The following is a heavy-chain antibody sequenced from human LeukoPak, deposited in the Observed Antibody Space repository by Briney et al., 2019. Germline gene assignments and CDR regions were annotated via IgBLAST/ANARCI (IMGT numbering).Heavy chain of an antibody. CDR1: GYTFTSYY. V-gene: IGHV1-46*01. CDR3: ASSALYSSGWYYAFDI. CDR2: INPSGGST. D-gene: IGHD6-19*01. J-gene: IGHJ3*02. Sequence: ASVKVSCKASGYTFTSYYMHWVRQAPGQGLEWMGIINPSGGSTSYAQKFQGRVTMTRDTSTSTVYMELSSLGSEDTAVYYCASSALYSSGWYYAFDIWGQGTMVTVSS.